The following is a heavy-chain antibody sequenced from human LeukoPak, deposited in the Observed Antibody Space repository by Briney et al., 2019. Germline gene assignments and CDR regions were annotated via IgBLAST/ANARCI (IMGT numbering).Heavy chain of an antibody. V-gene: IGHV3-23*01. CDR3: ACPLLTPSSSWGEGSLDF. D-gene: IGHD6-13*01. CDR2: ISGHGGVT. CDR1: GFSFSSYG. Sequence: GGSLRLSCAASGFSFSSYGMSWVRQAPGKGLEWVSSISGHGGVTYYADSVKGRVTISRDNSKNTFYLLMNSLSAADTAVYYCACPLLTPSSSWGEGSLDFWGQGTLVAVSS. J-gene: IGHJ4*02.